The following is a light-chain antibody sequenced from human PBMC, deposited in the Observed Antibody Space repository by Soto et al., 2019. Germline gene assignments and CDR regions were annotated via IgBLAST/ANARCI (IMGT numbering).Light chain of an antibody. V-gene: IGLV2-14*01. J-gene: IGLJ1*01. CDR2: EVT. CDR3: CSTTTGGTRV. CDR1: SRDVGFYNY. Sequence: SALTQPASVSGSPGQSIAISCTGSSRDVGFYNYISWYQQHPGKVPKLIIYEVTNRPSGVSNRFSGSKSGNTASLTISGLQAEEEADQDCCSTTTGGTRVFGTETKVTVL.